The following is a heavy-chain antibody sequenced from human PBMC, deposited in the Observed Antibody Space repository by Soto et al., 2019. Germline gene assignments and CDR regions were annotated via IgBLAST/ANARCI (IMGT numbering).Heavy chain of an antibody. CDR2: IYYSGST. Sequence: SETLSLTCTVSGGSISSSSYYWGWIRQPPGKGLEWMGSIYYSGSTYYNPSLKSRVTISVDTAKNQFSLKVRSVTAADTAVYYXARHLKGPMPEFDAFDIWGQGTMVTVSS. CDR1: GGSISSSSYY. D-gene: IGHD2-2*01. CDR3: ARHLKGPMPEFDAFDI. J-gene: IGHJ3*02. V-gene: IGHV4-39*01.